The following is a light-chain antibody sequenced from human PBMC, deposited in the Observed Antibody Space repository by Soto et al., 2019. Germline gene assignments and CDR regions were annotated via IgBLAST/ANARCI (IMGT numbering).Light chain of an antibody. Sequence: DIQMTQFPSSLSASVGDTVTITCQASQDIYKYLNWYQQKPGKAPKLLIYDTSNLETGVPSRFSGSGSGTDFLFTISSLQPEDIATYYCQHYGNVALSFGRGTKVHIK. CDR3: QHYGNVALS. CDR2: DTS. J-gene: IGKJ4*01. CDR1: QDIYKY. V-gene: IGKV1-33*01.